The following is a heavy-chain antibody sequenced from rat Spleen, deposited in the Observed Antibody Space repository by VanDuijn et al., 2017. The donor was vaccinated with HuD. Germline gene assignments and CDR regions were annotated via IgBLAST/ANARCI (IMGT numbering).Heavy chain of an antibody. D-gene: IGHD1-12*02. Sequence: EVQLQESGPGLVKPSQSLSLTCSVTGYSIKSSYRWNWIRKFPGNKLEWMGYINNAGSTNNNPSLKSRISMTRDTSKNQLFLQVNSVSTEDTATYYCARSDGTHYYLPFIYWGQGTQVTVSS. V-gene: IGHV3-3*01. CDR2: INNAGST. J-gene: IGHJ3*01. CDR1: GYSIKSSYR. CDR3: ARSDGTHYYLPFIY.